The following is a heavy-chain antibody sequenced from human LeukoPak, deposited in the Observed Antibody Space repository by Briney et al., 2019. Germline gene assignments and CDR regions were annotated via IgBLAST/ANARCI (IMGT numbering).Heavy chain of an antibody. CDR1: GGSISSYY. CDR3: AREISGVSGSSNDAFDI. CDR2: IYYSGST. Sequence: SETLSLTCTVSGGSISSYYWSWIRQPPGKGLERIGYIYYSGSTNYNPSLKSRVTISVDTSKNQFSLKLSSVTAADTAVYYCAREISGVSGSSNDAFDIWGQGTMVTVSS. V-gene: IGHV4-59*01. D-gene: IGHD2-15*01. J-gene: IGHJ3*02.